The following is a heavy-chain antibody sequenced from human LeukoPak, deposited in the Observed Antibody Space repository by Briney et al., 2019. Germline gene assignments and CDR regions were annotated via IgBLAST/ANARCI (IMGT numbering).Heavy chain of an antibody. V-gene: IGHV3-21*01. J-gene: IGHJ4*02. D-gene: IGHD5-18*01. CDR2: ISSSSSYI. CDR3: ASLTWIHTRPVDY. CDR1: GFTFSSYS. Sequence: GGSLRLSCAASGFTFSSYSMTWVRQAPGKGLEWVSSISSSSSYIYYADSVKGRFTISRDNAKNSLYLQMNSLRAEDTAVYYCASLTWIHTRPVDYWGQGTLVTVSS.